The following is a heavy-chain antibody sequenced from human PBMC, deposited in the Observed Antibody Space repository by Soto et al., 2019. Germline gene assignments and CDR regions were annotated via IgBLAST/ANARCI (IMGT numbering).Heavy chain of an antibody. V-gene: IGHV3-23*01. J-gene: IGHJ6*02. CDR2: ISSSGDAT. Sequence: GGSLRLSGAASGFTFSTYAMTWVRQAPGKGLEWVSIISSSGDATYYLDSVKGRFTISRDNSRNTLNLQMHSLRAEDTAVYYCAKNGDFWSWGMDVWGQGTTVTVSS. CDR3: AKNGDFWSWGMDV. D-gene: IGHD3-3*01. CDR1: GFTFSTYA.